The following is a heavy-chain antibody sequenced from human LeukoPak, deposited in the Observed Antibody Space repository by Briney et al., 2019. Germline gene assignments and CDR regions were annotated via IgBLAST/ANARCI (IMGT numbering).Heavy chain of an antibody. CDR2: ISGSGGST. D-gene: IGHD2-2*01. CDR1: GFTFSSYA. CDR3: AKDPVVVPAAAAFDY. V-gene: IGHV3-23*01. J-gene: IGHJ4*02. Sequence: GGSLRLSCAASGFTFSSYAMSWVRQTPGKGLAWGSAISGSGGSTYYADSVKGRFTISRDNSKNTLYLQMNSLRAEDTAVYYCAKDPVVVPAAAAFDYWGQGTLVTVSS.